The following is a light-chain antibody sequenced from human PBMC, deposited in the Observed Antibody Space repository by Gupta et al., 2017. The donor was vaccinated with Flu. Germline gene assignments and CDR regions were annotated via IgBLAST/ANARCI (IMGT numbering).Light chain of an antibody. CDR2: ENN. CDR3: GTWDSSLSAGYV. J-gene: IGLJ1*01. CDR1: SSNIGNNY. V-gene: IGLV1-51*02. Sequence: VLTQQPPVSAAPGQQVPLPCSGRSSNIGNNYVSWYQQLPGTAPKLLIFENNKRPLGIPDRFSGSKSGTSATLGITGLQTGDEADYYCGTWDSSLSAGYVFGSATKVTVL.